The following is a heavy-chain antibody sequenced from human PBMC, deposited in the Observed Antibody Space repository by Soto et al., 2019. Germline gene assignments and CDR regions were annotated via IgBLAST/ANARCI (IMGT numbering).Heavy chain of an antibody. D-gene: IGHD5-12*01. CDR1: GFAFSTYT. Sequence: QVQLVESGGGVVQPGRSLRLSCAASGFAFSTYTMHWVRRAPGKGLEWVALISYDGSSEYYTASVKGRFTISRDNSKNTLYVQMNSLRAEDTAVYYCARADGYTRSYFDSWGQGTLVTVSS. J-gene: IGHJ4*02. CDR2: ISYDGSSE. V-gene: IGHV3-30-3*01. CDR3: ARADGYTRSYFDS.